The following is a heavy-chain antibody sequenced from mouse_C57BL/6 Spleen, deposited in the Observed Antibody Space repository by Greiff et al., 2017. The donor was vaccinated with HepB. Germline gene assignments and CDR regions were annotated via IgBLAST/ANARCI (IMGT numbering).Heavy chain of an antibody. Sequence: DVKLQESGPGLVKPSQSLSLTCSVTGYSITSGYYWNWIRQFPGNKLEWMGYISYDGSNNYNPSLKNRISITRDTSKNQFFLKLNSVTTEDTATYYCASAGNYWYFDVWGTGTTVTVSS. J-gene: IGHJ1*03. CDR1: GYSITSGYY. D-gene: IGHD2-1*01. V-gene: IGHV3-6*01. CDR2: ISYDGSN. CDR3: ASAGNYWYFDV.